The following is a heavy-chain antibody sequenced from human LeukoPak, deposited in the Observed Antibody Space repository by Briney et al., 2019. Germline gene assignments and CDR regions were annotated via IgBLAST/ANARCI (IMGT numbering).Heavy chain of an antibody. D-gene: IGHD3-10*01. Sequence: PETLSHTRTLSGGSINSYSSSWSWQPPGKGLEYIGYVFFRGRTNYNPSLKSRVTSSVDTSKQQFSLKLNSVTAADTAVYYCATMESRRGHEYGGQGTLVTVSS. CDR3: ATMESRRGHEY. J-gene: IGHJ4*02. V-gene: IGHV4-59*08. CDR1: GGSINSYS. CDR2: VFFRGRT.